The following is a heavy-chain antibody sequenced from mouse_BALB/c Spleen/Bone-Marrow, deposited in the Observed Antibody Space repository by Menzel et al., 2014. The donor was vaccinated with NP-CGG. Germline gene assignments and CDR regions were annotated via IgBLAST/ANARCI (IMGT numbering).Heavy chain of an antibody. CDR3: ARDVGNYVRFAY. CDR2: IRNKANGYTT. CDR1: GFTFTDYH. D-gene: IGHD2-1*01. J-gene: IGHJ3*01. Sequence: EVKLQESGGGLVQPGGSLRLSCATSGFTFTDYHMSWVRQPPGKALEWLGFIRNKANGYTTEYSASVKGRFTISRDNSQSILYLQMNTLRAEDSATYYCARDVGNYVRFAYWGQGTLVTVSA. V-gene: IGHV7-3*02.